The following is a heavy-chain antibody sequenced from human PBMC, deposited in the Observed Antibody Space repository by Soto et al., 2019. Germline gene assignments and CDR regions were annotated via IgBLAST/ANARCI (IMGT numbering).Heavy chain of an antibody. Sequence: PSETLSLTCIVSCGSVMNYYWTWIRQTPGKGLEWIGDISHTGKTNYNPSLESRVTMAVDLSENQFSLKLRSVTAADSALYFCARETWNTHGRHFRLEPWGQGTLVTVSS. CDR1: CGSVMNYY. CDR3: ARETWNTHGRHFRLEP. CDR2: ISHTGKT. V-gene: IGHV4-59*02. J-gene: IGHJ5*02. D-gene: IGHD1-1*01.